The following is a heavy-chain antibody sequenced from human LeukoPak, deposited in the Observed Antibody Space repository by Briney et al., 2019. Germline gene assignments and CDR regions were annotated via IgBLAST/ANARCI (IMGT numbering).Heavy chain of an antibody. D-gene: IGHD2-2*03. CDR3: ARLLRVGYCSSTSCNWFDP. V-gene: IGHV4-39*07. CDR2: IYYSGST. CDR1: RGSISNNNYY. Sequence: SETLSLTCSVSRGSISNNNYYWGWIRQPPGKGLEWIGNIYYSGSTYYNPSLKSRVTISVDTSKNQFSLKLSSVTAADTAVYYCARLLRVGYCSSTSCNWFDPWGQGTLVTVSS. J-gene: IGHJ5*02.